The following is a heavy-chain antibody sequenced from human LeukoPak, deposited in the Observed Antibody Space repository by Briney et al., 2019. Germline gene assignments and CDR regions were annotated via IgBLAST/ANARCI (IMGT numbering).Heavy chain of an antibody. D-gene: IGHD1-26*01. V-gene: IGHV4-59*02. CDR2: IYYNGIT. CDR1: SGSVSSYY. CDR3: ARARYSYGAFDY. Sequence: SETLSLTCTVSSGSVSSYYWSWIRQPPGKGLEWIGYIYYNGITNYNPSLESRVTMSVDTSRNLFSLKLSSMTAADTAIYYCARARYSYGAFDYWGQGILVTVSS. J-gene: IGHJ4*02.